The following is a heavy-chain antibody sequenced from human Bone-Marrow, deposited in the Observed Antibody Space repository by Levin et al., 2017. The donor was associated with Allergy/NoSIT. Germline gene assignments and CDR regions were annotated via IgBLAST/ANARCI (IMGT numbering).Heavy chain of an antibody. J-gene: IGHJ4*02. CDR3: ARPDCSGTSCYYFFDS. Sequence: SCAASGFTFSRYSMNWVRQAPGRGLEWVSYISRSSSTISYADSVKGRFTISRDNAKNSLYLQMNSLRDEDMAVYYCARPDCSGTSCYYFFDSWGQGTLVTVSS. CDR2: ISRSSSTI. V-gene: IGHV3-48*02. CDR1: GFTFSRYS. D-gene: IGHD2-2*01.